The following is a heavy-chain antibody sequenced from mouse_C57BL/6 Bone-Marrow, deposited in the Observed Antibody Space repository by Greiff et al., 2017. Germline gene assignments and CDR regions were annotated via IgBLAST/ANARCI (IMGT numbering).Heavy chain of an antibody. J-gene: IGHJ1*03. Sequence: VQLKESVAELVRPGASVKLSCTASGFNIKNTYMHWVKQRPEQGLEWIGRIDPANGNTKYDPKFQGKATITADTSSNTAYLQLSSLTSEDTAIYYCARRRDVSWYFDVWGTGTTVTVSS. V-gene: IGHV14-3*01. D-gene: IGHD3-3*01. CDR1: GFNIKNTY. CDR2: IDPANGNT. CDR3: ARRRDVSWYFDV.